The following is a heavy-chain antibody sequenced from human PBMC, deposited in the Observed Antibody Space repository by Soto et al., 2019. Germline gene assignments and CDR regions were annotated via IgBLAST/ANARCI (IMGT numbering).Heavy chain of an antibody. CDR2: INPNSGGT. D-gene: IGHD1-26*01. CDR3: ARDLRASTLNKKWGVYYYYYGMDV. Sequence: ASVKVSCKASGYTFTGYYMHWVRQAPGQGLEWMGWINPNSGGTNYAQKFQGWVTMTRDTSISTAYMELSRLRSDDTAVYYCARDLRASTLNKKWGVYYYYYGMDVWGQGTTVTVSS. J-gene: IGHJ6*02. V-gene: IGHV1-2*04. CDR1: GYTFTGYY.